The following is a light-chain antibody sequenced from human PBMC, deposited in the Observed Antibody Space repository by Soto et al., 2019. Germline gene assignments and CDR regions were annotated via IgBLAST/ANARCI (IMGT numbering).Light chain of an antibody. CDR1: QSISSW. J-gene: IGKJ4*01. CDR3: QQYNSYSLP. V-gene: IGKV1-5*03. CDR2: KAS. Sequence: DIQMTKSPSTLSASVGDRVTITCRASQSISSWLAWYQQKPGKAPKLLIYKASSLESGVPSRFSGSGSGTEFTLTINSLQPDDFATYYCQQYNSYSLPFGGGTKVDI.